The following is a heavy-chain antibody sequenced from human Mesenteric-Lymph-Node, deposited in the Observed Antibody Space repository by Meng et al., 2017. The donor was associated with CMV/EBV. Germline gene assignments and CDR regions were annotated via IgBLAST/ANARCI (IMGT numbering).Heavy chain of an antibody. J-gene: IGHJ3*02. CDR3: AGDQDMFHPFNAFEI. D-gene: IGHD2-15*01. V-gene: IGHV4-39*07. Sequence: SETLSLTCSVSGTSMTTSSSLYYWGWTRQPPGKGLEWIGSIYDSRSTSYNPTRKSRVTISVDTSKNEFSLKLNSVTTADTAVYYCAGDQDMFHPFNAFEIWGPGIKVTVSS. CDR2: IYDSRST. CDR1: GTSMTTSSSLYY.